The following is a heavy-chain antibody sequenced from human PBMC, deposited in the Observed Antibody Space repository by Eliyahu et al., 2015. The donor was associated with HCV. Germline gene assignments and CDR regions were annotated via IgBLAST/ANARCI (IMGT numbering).Heavy chain of an antibody. CDR1: GFTLSNSW. J-gene: IGHJ5*02. CDR3: RPGHYNNA. V-gene: IGHV3-7*01. D-gene: IGHD3-10*01. Sequence: XLVESGGNLVQLGXSLXLSXAXSGFTLSNSWMTWVRQAPGKGLEWVATLKEDGSAKYYVDSVRGRFTISRDNAENSLYLQMNSLRAEDTAVYYCRPGHYNNAWGQGTLVTVSS. CDR2: LKEDGSAK.